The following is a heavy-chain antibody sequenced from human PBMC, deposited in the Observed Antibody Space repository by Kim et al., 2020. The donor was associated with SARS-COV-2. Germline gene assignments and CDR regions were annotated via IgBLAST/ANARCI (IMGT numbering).Heavy chain of an antibody. CDR1: GGSISSYY. Sequence: SETLSLTCTVSGGSISSYYWSWIRQPPGKGLEWIGYIYYSGSTNYNPSLKSRVTISVDTSKNQFSLKLSSVTAADTAVYYCARALWYSGYESDYWGQGTLVTVSS. V-gene: IGHV4-59*01. CDR3: ARALWYSGYESDY. J-gene: IGHJ4*02. CDR2: IYYSGST. D-gene: IGHD5-12*01.